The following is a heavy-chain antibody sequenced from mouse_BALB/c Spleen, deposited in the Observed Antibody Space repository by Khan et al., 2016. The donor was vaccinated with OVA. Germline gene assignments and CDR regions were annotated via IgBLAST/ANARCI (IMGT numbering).Heavy chain of an antibody. CDR2: IDPFNDNT. CDR3: TSLGLNNWFAY. D-gene: IGHD1-3*01. Sequence: VQLQQSGPELLKPGTSVKISCKTSGYSFTTYYIHWVRQSHGKSLEWIGYIDPFNDNTNYSQKFKGRATLTVDRSSSTAYMHLSSLTSADSAVFYCTSLGLNNWFAYWGQGTLVTVSA. J-gene: IGHJ3*01. CDR1: GYSFTTYY. V-gene: IGHV1S135*01.